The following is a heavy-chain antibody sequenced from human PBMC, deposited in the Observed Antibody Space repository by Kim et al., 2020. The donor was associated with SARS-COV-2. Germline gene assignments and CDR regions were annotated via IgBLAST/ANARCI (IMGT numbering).Heavy chain of an antibody. CDR1: GFTFSSYG. CDR3: AKDDGDGSSWYDY. D-gene: IGHD6-13*01. V-gene: IGHV3-30*18. CDR2: ISYDGSNK. J-gene: IGHJ4*02. Sequence: GGSLRLSCAASGFTFSSYGMHWVRQAPGKGLEWVAVISYDGSNKYYADSVKGRFTISRDNSKNTLYLQMNSLRAEDTAVYYCAKDDGDGSSWYDYWGQGTLVTVSS.